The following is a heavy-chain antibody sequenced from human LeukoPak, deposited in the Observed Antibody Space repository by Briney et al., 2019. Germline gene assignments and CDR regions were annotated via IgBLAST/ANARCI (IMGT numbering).Heavy chain of an antibody. J-gene: IGHJ4*02. D-gene: IGHD2-2*01. CDR1: GGSISSFH. CDR2: IYCSGST. Sequence: SETLSLTCTVSGGSISSFHWSWIRQPPGKGLEWIGYIYCSGSTSYNPSLKSRVTISIDTSKNQFSLKLSSVTAADTAVYYCARRPGAFTFDYWGQGILVTVSS. V-gene: IGHV4-59*12. CDR3: ARRPGAFTFDY.